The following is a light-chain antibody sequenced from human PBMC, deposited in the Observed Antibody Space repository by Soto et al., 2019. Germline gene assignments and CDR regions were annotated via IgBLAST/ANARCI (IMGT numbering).Light chain of an antibody. CDR2: DAT. CDR1: QDINNY. CDR3: HQYDSLPPT. V-gene: IGKV1-33*01. Sequence: DIQMTQSPSSLSASVGDRVTITCQASQDINNYLNWYQQKPGKAPKLLIFDATNLETGVPSRFSGSGSRTHYSLTIISLQPEDFATYYCHQYDSLPPTFGQGTRWRL. J-gene: IGKJ5*01.